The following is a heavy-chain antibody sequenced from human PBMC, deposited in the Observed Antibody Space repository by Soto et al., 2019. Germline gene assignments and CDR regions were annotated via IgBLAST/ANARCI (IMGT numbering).Heavy chain of an antibody. V-gene: IGHV1-69*02. J-gene: IGHJ4*02. CDR2: IIPILGIA. CDR1: GGTFSSYT. CDR3: ARLETTRSLYYFDY. D-gene: IGHD4-17*01. Sequence: QVQLVQSGAEVQKPGSSVKVSCKASGGTFSSYTISWVRQAPGQGLEWMGRIIPILGIANYAQKFQGRVTITANKATSTAYMELSSLRSEDTAVYYCARLETTRSLYYFDYWGQGTLVTVSS.